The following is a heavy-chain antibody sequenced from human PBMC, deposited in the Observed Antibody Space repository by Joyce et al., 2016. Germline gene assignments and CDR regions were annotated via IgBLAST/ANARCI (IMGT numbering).Heavy chain of an antibody. Sequence: QVQLQESGPGVVKHSETLSLTCTVSGGFISSYYWSWIRQPPGKGLEWIGYIYDSGRTKYNSSLESRVTISVDTSKNQFSLKLSSVTAADTAVYFCARGRSGTSNWAYWGQGTLVTVSS. CDR3: ARGRSGTSNWAY. CDR1: GGFISSYY. D-gene: IGHD1-7*01. J-gene: IGHJ4*02. V-gene: IGHV4-59*01. CDR2: IYDSGRT.